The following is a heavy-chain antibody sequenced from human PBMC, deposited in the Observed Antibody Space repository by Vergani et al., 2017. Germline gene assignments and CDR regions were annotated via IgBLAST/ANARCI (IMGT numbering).Heavy chain of an antibody. CDR2: ISAYNGNT. D-gene: IGHD3-22*01. J-gene: IGHJ4*02. CDR1: GYTFTSYG. V-gene: IGHV1-18*01. Sequence: QGQLAQSGAEVKKPGASVKVSCKASGYTFTSYGISWVRQAPGQGLEWMGWISAYNGNTNYAQKLQGRVTMTTDTSTSTAYMELRSLRSDDTAVYYCTRGWYYDSIAYWAYWGQGTLVTVSS. CDR3: TRGWYYDSIAYWAY.